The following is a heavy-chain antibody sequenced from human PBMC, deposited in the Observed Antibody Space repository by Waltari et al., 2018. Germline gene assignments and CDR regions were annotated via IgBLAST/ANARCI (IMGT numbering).Heavy chain of an antibody. Sequence: LQLQESGSGLVKPSQTLSLTCAVSGGSISSGGYSWSWIRQPPGKGLEWVSSISSSSIYIYYADSVKGRFTISRDNAKNSLYLQMNSLRAEDTAVYYCARVDSGDGYNWLGEFDYWGQGTLVTVSS. J-gene: IGHJ4*02. V-gene: IGHV3-21*01. CDR2: ISSSSIYI. CDR1: GGSISSGGYS. D-gene: IGHD3-10*01. CDR3: ARVDSGDGYNWLGEFDY.